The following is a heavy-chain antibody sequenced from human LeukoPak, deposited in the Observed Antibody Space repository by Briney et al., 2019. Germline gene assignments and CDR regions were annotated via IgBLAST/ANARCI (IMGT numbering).Heavy chain of an antibody. V-gene: IGHV4-59*01. Sequence: PSETLSLTCTVSGGSISSYYWSWIRQPPGKGLEWIGYIYYSGSTNYNPSLKSRVTISVDTSKNQLSLKLSSVTAADTAVYYCARDRGRLREFDYWGQGTLVTVSS. CDR2: IYYSGST. CDR3: ARDRGRLREFDY. D-gene: IGHD5-12*01. J-gene: IGHJ4*02. CDR1: GGSISSYY.